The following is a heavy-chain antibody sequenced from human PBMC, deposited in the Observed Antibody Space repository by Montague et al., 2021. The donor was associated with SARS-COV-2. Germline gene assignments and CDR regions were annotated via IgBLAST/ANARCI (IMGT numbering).Heavy chain of an antibody. V-gene: IGHV3-11*01. Sequence: SLRLSCAASGFTFSDYYMSWIRQAPGKGLEWVSYISSSGGTIYYADSVKGRSTISRDNAKNSLYLQMNSLRAEDTAVYYCARVKQQLVVYYYYYMDVWGKGTTVTVSS. CDR1: GFTFSDYY. D-gene: IGHD6-13*01. CDR3: ARVKQQLVVYYYYYMDV. CDR2: ISSSGGTI. J-gene: IGHJ6*03.